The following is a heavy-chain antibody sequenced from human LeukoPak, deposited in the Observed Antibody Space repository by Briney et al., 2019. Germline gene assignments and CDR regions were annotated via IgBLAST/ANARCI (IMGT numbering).Heavy chain of an antibody. CDR2: ISGSGGST. J-gene: IGHJ4*02. CDR3: AKDYVPYYYDSSGYFDY. D-gene: IGHD3-22*01. Sequence: GGSLRLSCAASGFTFSSYGMNWVRQAPGKGLEWVSAISGSGGSTYYADSVKGRFTISRDNSKNALYLQMNSLRAEDTAVYYCAKDYVPYYYDSSGYFDYWGQGTLVTVSS. CDR1: GFTFSSYG. V-gene: IGHV3-23*01.